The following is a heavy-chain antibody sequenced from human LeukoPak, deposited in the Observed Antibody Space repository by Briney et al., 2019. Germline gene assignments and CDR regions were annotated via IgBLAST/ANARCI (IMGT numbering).Heavy chain of an antibody. D-gene: IGHD3-10*01. CDR1: GFTFSSYA. CDR2: VSDSGGNT. Sequence: GGSLRLSCGASGFTFSSYAMSWVRQAPGKGLEWLSAVSDSGGNTYYADSVKGRFTISRDNSKNTLYLQMYSLRAEDTAVYYCAKEVRGYWSFDLWGRGTLVTVSS. J-gene: IGHJ2*01. CDR3: AKEVRGYWSFDL. V-gene: IGHV3-23*01.